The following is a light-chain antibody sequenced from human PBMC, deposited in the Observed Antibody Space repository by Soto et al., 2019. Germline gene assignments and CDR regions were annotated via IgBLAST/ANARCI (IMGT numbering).Light chain of an antibody. CDR2: DAS. CDR3: QQFRSFPIT. Sequence: DIQMTQSPSTLSASVGDRFTITCRASQSISSSLSWYQQKPGKAPKLLXYDASSLESGVPSRFRGSGSGTEFTLTISSLQPDDFAPYYCQQFRSFPITFGQGTRLEIK. V-gene: IGKV1-5*01. J-gene: IGKJ5*01. CDR1: QSISSS.